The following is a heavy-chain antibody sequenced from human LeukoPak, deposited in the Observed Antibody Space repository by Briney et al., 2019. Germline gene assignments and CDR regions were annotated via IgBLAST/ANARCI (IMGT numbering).Heavy chain of an antibody. CDR2: VNTDGRST. V-gene: IGHV3-74*01. J-gene: IGHJ5*02. CDR3: ARERGPGFDP. D-gene: IGHD3-16*01. Sequence: PGGSLRLSCAASGFTFSSYWMHWVRQAPGKGLVWVSRVNTDGRSTSYADSVKGRFTISRDNAKNTLYLQMNSLRVEDMALYYCARERGPGFDPWGQGTLVTVSS. CDR1: GFTFSSYW.